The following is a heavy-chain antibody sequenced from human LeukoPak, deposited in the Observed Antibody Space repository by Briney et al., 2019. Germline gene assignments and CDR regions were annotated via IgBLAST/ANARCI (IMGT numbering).Heavy chain of an antibody. J-gene: IGHJ3*02. CDR1: GASIRSGDYY. V-gene: IGHV4-30-4*01. Sequence: SETLSLTCTVSGASIRSGDYYWSWIRQPPGMGLEWIGYIYDSGSTYYNPSLKSRITISVDTSENRFSLKLSSVTATDTAVYYCASRKGAYGAYIWGQGTMVTVSS. CDR3: ASRKGAYGAYI. CDR2: IYDSGST. D-gene: IGHD4-17*01.